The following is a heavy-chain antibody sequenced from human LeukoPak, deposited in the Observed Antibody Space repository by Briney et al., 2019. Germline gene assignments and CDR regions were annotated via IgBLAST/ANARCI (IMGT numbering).Heavy chain of an antibody. CDR3: AREYGDQRGNYYYSMDV. J-gene: IGHJ6*02. CDR1: GGTFSSYA. D-gene: IGHD4-17*01. Sequence: ASVKVSCKASGGTFSSYAISWVRQAPGQGLEWMGGIIPIFGTANYAQKFQGRVTITADESTSTAYMELSSLRSEDTAVYYCAREYGDQRGNYYYSMDVWGQGTTVTVSS. CDR2: IIPIFGTA. V-gene: IGHV1-69*13.